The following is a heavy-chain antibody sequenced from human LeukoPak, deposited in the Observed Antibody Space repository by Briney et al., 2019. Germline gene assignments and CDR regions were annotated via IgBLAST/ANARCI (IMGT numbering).Heavy chain of an antibody. D-gene: IGHD3-22*01. Sequence: GGSLRLSCAASGFTFSSYAMSWVRQAPGKGLEWVSAISGSGGSTYYADSVKGRFTISRDNSKNTLYLQMNSLRAEDTAVYYCAKYPNYYDSAEDDYWGQGTLVTVSS. CDR3: AKYPNYYDSAEDDY. J-gene: IGHJ4*02. CDR2: ISGSGGST. V-gene: IGHV3-23*01. CDR1: GFTFSSYA.